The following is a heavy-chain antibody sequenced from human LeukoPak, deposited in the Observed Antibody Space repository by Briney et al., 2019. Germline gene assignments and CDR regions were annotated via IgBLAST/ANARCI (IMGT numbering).Heavy chain of an antibody. J-gene: IGHJ3*02. D-gene: IGHD3-22*01. CDR2: ISTDGSTT. Sequence: GGSLRLSCEASGFTFSSHLMHWVRQAPGKGLVWVSRISTDGSTTIYADSVKGRFTISRDNSKNTLYLQMNSLRAEDTAVYYCARERGAITMIVVDAFDIWGQGTMVTVSS. CDR3: ARERGAITMIVVDAFDI. V-gene: IGHV3-74*01. CDR1: GFTFSSHL.